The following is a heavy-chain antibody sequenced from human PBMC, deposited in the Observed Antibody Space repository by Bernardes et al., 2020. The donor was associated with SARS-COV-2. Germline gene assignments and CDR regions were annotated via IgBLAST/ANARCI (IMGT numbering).Heavy chain of an antibody. V-gene: IGHV3-7*01. CDR3: ARARAGYVFDY. J-gene: IGHJ4*02. D-gene: IGHD5-18*01. CDR2: IVQDGSEK. CDR1: GFTFTSYW. Sequence: GGSLRLSCAASGFTFTSYWMSWVRQAPGKGLEWVANIVQDGSEKHYVDSVKGRFTISRDNAKNSLYLQMNSLRAEDTAVYFCARARAGYVFDYWGQGTLVTVSS.